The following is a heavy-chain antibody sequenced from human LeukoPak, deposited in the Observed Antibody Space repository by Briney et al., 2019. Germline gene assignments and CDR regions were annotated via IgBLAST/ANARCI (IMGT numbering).Heavy chain of an antibody. J-gene: IGHJ5*02. Sequence: ASVTVSCKASGYTFTSCDINWVRQATAQGREWVGCMNPNSGNTGYAQKFQGIVTMTRNTAIRTAYMELRSLRSEDTAVYYCARGGRSTIFGVFHGGYWFDPWGQGTLVTVSS. CDR1: GYTFTSCD. CDR2: MNPNSGNT. CDR3: ARGGRSTIFGVFHGGYWFDP. V-gene: IGHV1-8*01. D-gene: IGHD3-3*01.